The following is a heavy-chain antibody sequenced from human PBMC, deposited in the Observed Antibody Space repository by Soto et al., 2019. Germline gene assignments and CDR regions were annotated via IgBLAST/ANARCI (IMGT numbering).Heavy chain of an antibody. Sequence: QVQLVQSGAEVKKPGASVKVSCKASGYTFTSYGIIWVRQAPGQGLEWMGWITAYNGNTNNEQNLQARVTITTDTSPSTDYMELRSLRCDDTAVYYCARGTTVEKVSYWGQGTLVTVSS. CDR1: GYTFTSYG. CDR3: ARGTTVEKVSY. D-gene: IGHD4-17*01. J-gene: IGHJ4*02. CDR2: ITAYNGNT. V-gene: IGHV1-18*01.